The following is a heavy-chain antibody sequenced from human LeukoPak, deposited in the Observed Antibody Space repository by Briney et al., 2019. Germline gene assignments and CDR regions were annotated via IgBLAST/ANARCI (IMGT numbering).Heavy chain of an antibody. V-gene: IGHV4-39*01. Sequence: SETLSLTCTVSGGSISSSSYYWGWIRQPPGKGLEWIGSIYYSGSTYYNPSLKSRVTISVDTSKNQFSLKLSSVTAADTAVYYCANVIAVAGNVVDCWGQGTLVTVSS. D-gene: IGHD6-19*01. J-gene: IGHJ4*02. CDR2: IYYSGST. CDR3: ANVIAVAGNVVDC. CDR1: GGSISSSSYY.